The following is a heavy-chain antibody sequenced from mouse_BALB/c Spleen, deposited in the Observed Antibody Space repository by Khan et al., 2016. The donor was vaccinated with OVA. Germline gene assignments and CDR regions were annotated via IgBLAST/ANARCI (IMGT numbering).Heavy chain of an antibody. CDR2: IDPFNGGP. CDR1: GYSFTTYY. V-gene: IGHV1S135*01. J-gene: IGHJ4*01. Sequence: VQLKQSGPELMKPGASVKISCKASGYSFTTYYIHWVKQIHGKSLEWIGYIDPFNGGPSYNQKFKGKATLTLDKSSSTAYMHLISLTSEDSAVYYCARGGLGLRAYAMDYWGQGTSVTVSS. CDR3: ARGGLGLRAYAMDY. D-gene: IGHD3-1*01.